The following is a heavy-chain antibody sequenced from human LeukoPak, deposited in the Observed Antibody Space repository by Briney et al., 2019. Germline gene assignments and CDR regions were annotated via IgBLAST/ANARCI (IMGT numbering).Heavy chain of an antibody. V-gene: IGHV1-69*01. CDR2: INPIFGTA. CDR3: ARDIRNWFDP. Sequence: SVKVSCKASGGTFSTYAINWVRQAPGQGLEWMGGINPIFGTAIYAQKFQGRVTITADESTSTAYMELSSLRSEDTAVYYCARDIRNWFDPWGQGTLVTVSS. CDR1: GGTFSTYA. J-gene: IGHJ5*02.